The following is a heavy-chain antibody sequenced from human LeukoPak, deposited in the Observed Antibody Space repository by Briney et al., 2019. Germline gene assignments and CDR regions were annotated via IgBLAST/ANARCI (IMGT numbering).Heavy chain of an antibody. CDR2: ISSSSSTI. D-gene: IGHD5-12*01. V-gene: IGHV3-48*01. CDR1: GFTFSSYA. J-gene: IGHJ6*02. CDR3: AGIVATITYYGMDV. Sequence: GGSLRLSCAASGFTFSSYAMSWVRQAPGKGLEWVSYISSSSSTIYYADSVKGRFTISRDNAKNSLYLQMNSLRAEDTAVYYCAGIVATITYYGMDVWGQGTTVTVSS.